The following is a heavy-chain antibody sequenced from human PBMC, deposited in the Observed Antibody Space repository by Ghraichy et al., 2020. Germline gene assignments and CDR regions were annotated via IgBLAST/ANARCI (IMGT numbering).Heavy chain of an antibody. V-gene: IGHV3-33*01. CDR1: GFTFSSYG. CDR2: IWYDGSNK. D-gene: IGHD3-22*01. J-gene: IGHJ4*02. Sequence: LSLTCAASGFTFSSYGMHWVRQAPGKGLEWVAVIWYDGSNKYYADSVKGRFTISRDNSKNTLYLQMNSLRAEDMAVYYCARDRDFYDNSGYSTDYWGQGTLVTVSS. CDR3: ARDRDFYDNSGYSTDY.